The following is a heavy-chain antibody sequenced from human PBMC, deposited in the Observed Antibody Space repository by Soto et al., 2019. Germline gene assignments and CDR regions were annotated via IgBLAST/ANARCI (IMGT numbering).Heavy chain of an antibody. J-gene: IGHJ3*02. CDR1: GGSISSYY. D-gene: IGHD3-22*01. Sequence: PSETLSLTCTVSGGSISSYYWSWIRQPPGKELEWIGYIYYSGSTNYNPSLKSRVTISVDTSKNQFSLKLSSVTAADTAVYSCARDGGYYYASSGYTAFDIWGQGTMVTVSS. CDR2: IYYSGST. CDR3: ARDGGYYYASSGYTAFDI. V-gene: IGHV4-59*01.